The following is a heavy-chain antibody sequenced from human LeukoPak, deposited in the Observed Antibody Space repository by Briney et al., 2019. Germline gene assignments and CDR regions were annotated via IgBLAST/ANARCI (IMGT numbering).Heavy chain of an antibody. Sequence: ASVKVSCKASGYTFTSYGISWVRQAPGQGLEWMGWISAYNGNTNYAQKLQGRVTMTTDTSTSTAYMELRSLRSDDTAVYYCAREGSTTIFGPRPPAYYFDYWGQGTLVTVSS. J-gene: IGHJ4*02. CDR3: AREGSTTIFGPRPPAYYFDY. CDR1: GYTFTSYG. D-gene: IGHD3-3*01. CDR2: ISAYNGNT. V-gene: IGHV1-18*01.